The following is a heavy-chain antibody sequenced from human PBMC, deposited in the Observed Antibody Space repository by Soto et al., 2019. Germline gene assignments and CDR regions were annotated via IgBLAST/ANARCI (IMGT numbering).Heavy chain of an antibody. J-gene: IGHJ4*02. CDR2: IGTTGDT. CDR3: ARAIGPTLFDY. CDR1: GFIFSSYD. Sequence: GGSLRLSCSASGFIFSSYDMHWVRQGPGKGLEWVSAIGTTGDTNYAGSVKGRFTISRENAKNSLYLQMNSLRAGDTAIYFCARAIGPTLFDYWGQGALVTVSS. D-gene: IGHD3-22*01. V-gene: IGHV3-13*04.